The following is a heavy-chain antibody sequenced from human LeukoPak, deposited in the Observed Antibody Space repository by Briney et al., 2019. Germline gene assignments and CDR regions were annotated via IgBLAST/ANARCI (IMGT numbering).Heavy chain of an antibody. D-gene: IGHD3-22*01. CDR1: GYTFTGYY. Sequence: TSVKVSCKASGYTFTGYYMHWVRQAPGQGLEWMGRINPNSGGTNYAQKFQGRVTMTRDTSISTAYMELSRLRSDDTAVYYCARGYDSSGYHKGHDAFDIWGQGTMVTVSS. CDR3: ARGYDSSGYHKGHDAFDI. CDR2: INPNSGGT. J-gene: IGHJ3*02. V-gene: IGHV1-2*06.